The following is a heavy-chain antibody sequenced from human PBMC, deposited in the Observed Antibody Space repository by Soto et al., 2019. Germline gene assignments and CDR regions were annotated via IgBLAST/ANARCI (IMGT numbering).Heavy chain of an antibody. CDR3: VRVGYAYGNDP. J-gene: IGHJ5*02. Sequence: QVQLVESGGGLAKPGGSLRLTCAASGFNFSNYYMSWIRQAPGQGLEWVSYNSPSGGTIYYADSVKGRFTLSRDNAKNSLYLRMNSLRAEDTAVDHCVRVGYAYGNDPWGEGTMVAF. D-gene: IGHD3-10*01. CDR1: GFNFSNYY. V-gene: IGHV3-11*01. CDR2: NSPSGGTI.